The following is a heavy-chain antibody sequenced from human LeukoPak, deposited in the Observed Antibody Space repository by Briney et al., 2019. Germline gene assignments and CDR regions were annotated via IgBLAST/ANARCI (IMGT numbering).Heavy chain of an antibody. CDR1: GCSISSYY. CDR2: VFYSGRT. V-gene: IGHV4-59*01. Sequence: PSETLSLTCTVSGCSISSYYWSWIRQPPGKGLEWVGYVFYSGRTDHNPSLKSRLTISVATSKNQFSLKLSSVTAADTAVYYCARTRGDPYGDYLNVYWGQGTLVTVSS. J-gene: IGHJ4*02. CDR3: ARTRGDPYGDYLNVY. D-gene: IGHD4-17*01.